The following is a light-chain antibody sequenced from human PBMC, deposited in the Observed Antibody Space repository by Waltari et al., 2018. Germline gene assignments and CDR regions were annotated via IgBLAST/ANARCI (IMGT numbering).Light chain of an antibody. V-gene: IGLV3-10*01. J-gene: IGLJ1*01. CDR3: YSSDSTGLRV. CDR1: ELPRKY. Sequence: TQPPLVSVSPGQTARITCSGHELPRKYAYWFQQKSGQAPRLVIYEDTKRPSGIPERFSGSSSGTVATLTITGAQVDDEADYYCYSSDSTGLRVFGGGTTVVVL. CDR2: EDT.